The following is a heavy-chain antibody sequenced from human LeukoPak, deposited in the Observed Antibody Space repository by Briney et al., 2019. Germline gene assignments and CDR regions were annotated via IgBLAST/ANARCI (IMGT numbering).Heavy chain of an antibody. J-gene: IGHJ6*02. CDR2: IKQDGSEK. Sequence: GGSLRLSCAASGFTFSSYWMSWVRQAPGKGLEWVANIKQDGSEKYYVDSVKGRFTISRDNAKNSLYLQMNSLRAEDTAVYYCGREWLLSSYYYYGMDVWGQGTTVTVSS. CDR1: GFTFSSYW. CDR3: GREWLLSSYYYYGMDV. V-gene: IGHV3-7*01. D-gene: IGHD3-3*01.